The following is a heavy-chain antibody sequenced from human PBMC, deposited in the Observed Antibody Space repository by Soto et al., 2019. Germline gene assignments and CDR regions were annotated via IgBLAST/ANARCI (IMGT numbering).Heavy chain of an antibody. J-gene: IGHJ3*02. CDR3: AKRPKASGWYGGAFDI. D-gene: IGHD6-19*01. V-gene: IGHV3-23*01. Sequence: GGSLRLSCAASGFTFSSYAMSWVRQAPGKGLEWVSAISGSGGSTYYADSVKGRFTISRDNSKNTLYLQMNSLRAEDTAVYYCAKRPKASGWYGGAFDIWGQGTMVTVSS. CDR2: ISGSGGST. CDR1: GFTFSSYA.